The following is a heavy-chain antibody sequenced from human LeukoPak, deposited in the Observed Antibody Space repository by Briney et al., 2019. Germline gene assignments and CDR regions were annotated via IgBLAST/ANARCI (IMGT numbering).Heavy chain of an antibody. Sequence: PGGSLRLSCAASGFTFSSYGMHWVRQAPGKGLEWVAFIRYDGNNKYYADSVKGRFTISRDNSKNTLYLQMNSLRAEDTAVYYCANTHVGILTGYHPFDPWGQGTLVTVSS. CDR1: GFTFSSYG. CDR2: IRYDGNNK. J-gene: IGHJ5*02. CDR3: ANTHVGILTGYHPFDP. V-gene: IGHV3-30*02. D-gene: IGHD3-9*01.